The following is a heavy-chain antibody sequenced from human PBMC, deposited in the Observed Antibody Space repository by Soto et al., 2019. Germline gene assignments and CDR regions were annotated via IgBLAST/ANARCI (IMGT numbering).Heavy chain of an antibody. Sequence: PGVSLRLSWAASGFTCSSYGMHWVRQAPGKGLEWVALIWYDGSNKYYADSVKGRFTISRDNSKNTLYLQMNSLRAEDTAVYYCARGYDSSGYPRYYFDYWGQGTLVTVSS. D-gene: IGHD3-22*01. CDR2: IWYDGSNK. V-gene: IGHV3-33*01. CDR1: GFTCSSYG. CDR3: ARGYDSSGYPRYYFDY. J-gene: IGHJ4*02.